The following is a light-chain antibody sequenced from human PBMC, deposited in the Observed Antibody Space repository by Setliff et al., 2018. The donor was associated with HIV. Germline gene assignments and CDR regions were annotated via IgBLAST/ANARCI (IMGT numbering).Light chain of an antibody. CDR1: SSDVGGYNY. Sequence: ALTQPASVSGSPGQSITISCTGTSSDVGGYNYVSWYQQYPGKAPKLMIYQATKRPSGVSNRFSGSKSGNTASLTISGLQAEDEADYYCCSNTGSNTYVFGSGTKVTVL. V-gene: IGLV2-14*01. CDR2: QAT. CDR3: CSNTGSNTYV. J-gene: IGLJ1*01.